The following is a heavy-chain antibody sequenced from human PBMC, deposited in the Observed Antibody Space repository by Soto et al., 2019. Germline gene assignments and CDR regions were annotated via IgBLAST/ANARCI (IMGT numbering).Heavy chain of an antibody. CDR2: VNPSGGHT. V-gene: IGHV1-46*01. J-gene: IGHJ4*02. Sequence: QVQLMQSGAEVKKPGASVKVSCKASGDTFTDYYIHWVRQAPGQGLEWMGTVNPSGGHTTYAQHFLGRVTRTRGTTPRTPYLELTSLTSDDTAIYYWARGGHVVVVTAALDYWGQGTLVTVSS. CDR1: GDTFTDYY. CDR3: ARGGHVVVVTAALDY. D-gene: IGHD2-21*02.